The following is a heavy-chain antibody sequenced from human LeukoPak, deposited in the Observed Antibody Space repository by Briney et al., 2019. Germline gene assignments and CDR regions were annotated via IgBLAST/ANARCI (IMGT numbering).Heavy chain of an antibody. J-gene: IGHJ6*03. CDR2: ISSSSSTI. Sequence: PGGSLRLSCAASGFTFSSYSMNWVRQAPGKGLEWVSYISSSSSTIYYADSVKGRFTISRDNAKNSLYLQMNSLRAEDTAVYYCASKGPDKPYYYYYYMDVWGKGTTVTVSS. CDR1: GFTFSSYS. CDR3: ASKGPDKPYYYYYYMDV. V-gene: IGHV3-48*01.